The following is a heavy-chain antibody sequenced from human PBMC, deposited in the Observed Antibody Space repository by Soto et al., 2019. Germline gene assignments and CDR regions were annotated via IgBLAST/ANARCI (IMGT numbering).Heavy chain of an antibody. CDR2: IRSKPNNYAT. CDR3: SGGQNDYNYYYYYPMDV. J-gene: IGHJ6*02. D-gene: IGHD4-4*01. CDR1: GFTFSGSA. V-gene: IGHV3-73*02. Sequence: EVQLVESGGGLVQPGESLSLSCAASGFTFSGSAMHWVRQAPGKGLEWVGGIRSKPNNYATAYAASVKGRFSISRDDSKNTAYLQVNGLKTEDTAVYYCSGGQNDYNYYYYYPMDVWGRGTTVTVSS.